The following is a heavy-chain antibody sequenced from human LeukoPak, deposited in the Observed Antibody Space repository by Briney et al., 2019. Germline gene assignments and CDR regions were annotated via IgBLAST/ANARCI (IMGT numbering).Heavy chain of an antibody. CDR2: INHSGST. V-gene: IGHV4-34*01. D-gene: IGHD3-16*02. Sequence: SETLSLTCAVYGGSFSGYYWIWIRQPPGKGLEGIGEINHSGSTNYNPSLKSRVTISVDTSKNQFSLKLSSVSAADTAVYYCGRKKGDYVWGSYRVIYYFDYWGQGTLVTVSS. CDR1: GGSFSGYY. J-gene: IGHJ4*02. CDR3: GRKKGDYVWGSYRVIYYFDY.